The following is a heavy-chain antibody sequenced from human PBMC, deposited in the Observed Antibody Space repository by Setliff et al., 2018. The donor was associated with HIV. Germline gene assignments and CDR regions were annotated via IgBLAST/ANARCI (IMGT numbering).Heavy chain of an antibody. CDR3: AREPSGSGNYFYFDY. J-gene: IGHJ4*02. D-gene: IGHD1-26*01. CDR1: GYTFTSYY. CDR2: IYPSDGRT. Sequence: ASVKVSCKASGYTFTSYYMHWVRQAPGQGLEWMGIIYPSDGRTTYAQEFQGRVTMARDTSTSTVYMELSSLRSEDTAVYYCAREPSGSGNYFYFDYWGQGTLVTVSS. V-gene: IGHV1-46*01.